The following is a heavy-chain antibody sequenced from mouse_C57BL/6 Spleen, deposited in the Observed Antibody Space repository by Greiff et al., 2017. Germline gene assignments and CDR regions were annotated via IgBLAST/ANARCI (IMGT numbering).Heavy chain of an antibody. V-gene: IGHV3-6*01. J-gene: IGHJ2*01. CDR2: ISYDGSN. CDR3: ARVSYYDYDFDY. Sequence: EVKLMESGPGLVKPSQSLSLTCSVTGYSITSGYYWNWIRQFPGNKLEWMGYISYDGSNNYNPSLKNRISITRDTSKNQFFLKLNSVTTEDTATYYCARVSYYDYDFDYWGQGTTLTVSS. D-gene: IGHD2-4*01. CDR1: GYSITSGYY.